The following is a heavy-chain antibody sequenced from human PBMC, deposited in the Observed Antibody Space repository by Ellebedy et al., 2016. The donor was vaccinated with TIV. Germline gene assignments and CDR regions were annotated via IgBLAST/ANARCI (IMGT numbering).Heavy chain of an antibody. CDR3: ASSPAIAVAGKGGVDY. D-gene: IGHD6-19*01. Sequence: SETLSLTCTVSGGSISSSSYYWGWIRQPPGKGLEWIGSIYYSGSTYYNPSLKSRVTISVDTSKNQFSLKLSSVTAADTAVYYCASSPAIAVAGKGGVDYWGQGTLVTVSS. CDR1: GGSISSSSYY. CDR2: IYYSGST. J-gene: IGHJ4*02. V-gene: IGHV4-39*07.